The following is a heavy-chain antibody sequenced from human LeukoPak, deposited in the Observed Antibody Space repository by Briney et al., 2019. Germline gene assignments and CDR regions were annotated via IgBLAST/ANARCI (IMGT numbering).Heavy chain of an antibody. CDR1: GGSLSSYY. Sequence: SETLSLTCTVSGGSLSSYYWSWVRQPPGKGLEWIGYIYYSGSANYNPFLKSRVTISVDTSKNQFSLKLSSVTAADTAVYYCARLTAWTTTNFDFWGQGTLVTVSS. CDR3: ARLTAWTTTNFDF. V-gene: IGHV4-59*08. J-gene: IGHJ4*02. D-gene: IGHD1-26*01. CDR2: IYYSGSA.